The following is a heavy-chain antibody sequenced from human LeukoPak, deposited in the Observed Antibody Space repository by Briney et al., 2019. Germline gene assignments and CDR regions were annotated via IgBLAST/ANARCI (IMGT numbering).Heavy chain of an antibody. CDR2: IKQDGSEK. J-gene: IGHJ3*02. V-gene: IGHV3-7*01. Sequence: PGGSLRLSCAASGFTFSSYWMSWVRQAPGKGLEWVANIKQDGSEKYYVDSVKGRFTISRDNAKNSLYQQMNSLRAEDTAVYYCARSGSKNSSSWYDAFDIWGQGTMVTVSS. D-gene: IGHD6-13*01. CDR1: GFTFSSYW. CDR3: ARSGSKNSSSWYDAFDI.